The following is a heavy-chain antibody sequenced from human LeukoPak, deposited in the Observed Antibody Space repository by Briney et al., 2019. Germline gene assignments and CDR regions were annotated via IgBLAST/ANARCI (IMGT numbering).Heavy chain of an antibody. CDR2: IYYSGST. V-gene: IGHV4-59*01. Sequence: SETLSLTCTVSGGSISSYHWSWIRQPPGKGLEWIGYIYYSGSTKFNPSLKSRVTISIDTSKTQFSLKLSSVTATDTAVYYCARVKYIYGFLNWFDPWGQGTLVPVFS. CDR1: GGSISSYH. D-gene: IGHD5-18*01. CDR3: ARVKYIYGFLNWFDP. J-gene: IGHJ5*02.